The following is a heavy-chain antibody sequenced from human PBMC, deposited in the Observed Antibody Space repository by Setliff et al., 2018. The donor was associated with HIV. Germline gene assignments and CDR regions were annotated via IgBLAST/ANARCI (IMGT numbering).Heavy chain of an antibody. V-gene: IGHV4-39*07. CDR2: MFYRGTT. D-gene: IGHD3-22*01. J-gene: IGHJ4*02. CDR1: GGSISRSSYY. CDR3: ARDRAYDSSGYYLYFDY. Sequence: SETLSLTCTVSGGSISRSSYYWGWIRQPPGKGLEWIGSMFYRGTTYYSPSLKSRLTTSVDTSRNQFSLKLSSVTAADTAVYYCARDRAYDSSGYYLYFDYWGQGTLVTVSS.